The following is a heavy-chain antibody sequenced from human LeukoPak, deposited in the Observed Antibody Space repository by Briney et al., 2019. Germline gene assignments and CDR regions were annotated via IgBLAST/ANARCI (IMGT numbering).Heavy chain of an antibody. Sequence: SVKVSCKASGGTFSSYAISWARQAPGQGLEWMGGIIPIFGTANYAQKFQGRVTITTDESTSTAYMELSSLRSEDTAVYYCASGNRRMGSSDGFDPWGQGTLVTVSS. CDR1: GGTFSSYA. CDR3: ASGNRRMGSSDGFDP. J-gene: IGHJ5*02. D-gene: IGHD6-13*01. CDR2: IIPIFGTA. V-gene: IGHV1-69*05.